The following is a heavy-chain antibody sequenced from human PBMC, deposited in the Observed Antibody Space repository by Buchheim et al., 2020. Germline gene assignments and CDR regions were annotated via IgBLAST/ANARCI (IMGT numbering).Heavy chain of an antibody. Sequence: EVQLVESGGGLVQPGGSLRLSCAASGFTFSSYEMNWVRQAPGKGLEWVSYISSSGSTIYYADSVKGRFPISRDNAKNSLYLQMNSLRAEDTAVYYCARDLVVVVAATKGYYYGMDVWGQGTT. J-gene: IGHJ6*02. CDR3: ARDLVVVVAATKGYYYGMDV. CDR2: ISSSGSTI. V-gene: IGHV3-48*03. D-gene: IGHD2-15*01. CDR1: GFTFSSYE.